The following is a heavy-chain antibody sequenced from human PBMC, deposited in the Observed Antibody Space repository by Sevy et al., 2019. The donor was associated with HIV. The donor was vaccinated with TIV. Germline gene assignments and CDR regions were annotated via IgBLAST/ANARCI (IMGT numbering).Heavy chain of an antibody. V-gene: IGHV3-21*04. J-gene: IGHJ6*02. Sequence: GGSLRLSCAASGFTFSSYTMNWVRQAPGKGLEWVSSISSSSTYIYYADSLKGRFTISRDNAKNSVYLEMNSLRPEDTAFYYCAKDINRGCDGVNCYSYYYYFYGLDVWGQGTTVTVSS. CDR3: AKDINRGCDGVNCYSYYYYFYGLDV. CDR2: ISSSSTYI. CDR1: GFTFSSYT. D-gene: IGHD2-21*01.